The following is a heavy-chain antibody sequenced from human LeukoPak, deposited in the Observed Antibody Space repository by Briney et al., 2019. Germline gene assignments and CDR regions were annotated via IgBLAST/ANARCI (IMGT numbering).Heavy chain of an antibody. V-gene: IGHV4-39*01. CDR1: GGSISSGSYY. CDR2: IYYSGST. D-gene: IGHD3-10*01. Sequence: PSGTLSLTCTVSGGSISSGSYYWGWIRQPPGKGLEWIGNIYYSGSTSYNPFLKSRVTISVDTSKNQFSLKLSSVTAADTAVYYCARRHFGSALRDYWGQGTLVTVSS. J-gene: IGHJ4*02. CDR3: ARRHFGSALRDY.